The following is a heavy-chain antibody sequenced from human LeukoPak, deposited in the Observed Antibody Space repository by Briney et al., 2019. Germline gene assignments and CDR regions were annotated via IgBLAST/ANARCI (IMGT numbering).Heavy chain of an antibody. D-gene: IGHD3-22*01. CDR3: AKVGYDSSGYYYFDY. V-gene: IGHV3-23*01. CDR1: GFTFSNYP. CDR2: ISGSGGST. J-gene: IGHJ4*02. Sequence: GGSLRLSCAASGFTFSNYPIHWVRQAPGKGLEWVSAISGSGGSTYYADSVKGRFTISRDNSKNTLYLQMNSLRAEDTAVYYCAKVGYDSSGYYYFDYWGQGTLVTVSS.